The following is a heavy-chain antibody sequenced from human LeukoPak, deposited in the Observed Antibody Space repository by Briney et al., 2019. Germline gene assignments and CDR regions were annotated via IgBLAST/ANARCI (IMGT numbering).Heavy chain of an antibody. CDR1: GFTFSSYG. Sequence: GGSLRLSCAASGFTFSSYGMHWVRQAPGKGLEWVAVISYDGSNKYYADSVKGRFTISRDNSKNTLYLQMNSLRAEDTAVYYCARGVVIAPQTFDYWGQGTLVTVSS. CDR3: ARGVVIAPQTFDY. D-gene: IGHD2-21*01. V-gene: IGHV3-30*03. CDR2: ISYDGSNK. J-gene: IGHJ4*02.